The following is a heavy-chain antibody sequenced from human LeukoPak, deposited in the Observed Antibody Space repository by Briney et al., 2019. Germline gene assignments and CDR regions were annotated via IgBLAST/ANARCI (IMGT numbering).Heavy chain of an antibody. CDR2: IHHSGST. CDR3: ARGRMIVVVITLKIYFDY. CDR1: GGSFSGYY. J-gene: IGHJ4*02. Sequence: PSETLSLTPAVHGGSFSGYYWSWIRQPPRKGLQWIGEIHHSGSTNYNPTLQSRVTISVDTSQNQFSLKLSSVTAADTDVYYCARGRMIVVVITLKIYFDYWGQGTLVTVSS. V-gene: IGHV4-34*01. D-gene: IGHD3-22*01.